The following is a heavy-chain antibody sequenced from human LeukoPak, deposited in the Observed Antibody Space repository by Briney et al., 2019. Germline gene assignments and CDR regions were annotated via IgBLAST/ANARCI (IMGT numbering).Heavy chain of an antibody. J-gene: IGHJ4*01. CDR1: GFTFSSYA. Sequence: PGGSLRLSCAASGFTFSSYAMSWVRQAPGKGLEWVSAISGSGGSTYYADSVKGRFTISRDNSKNTLYLQMNSLRAEDTAVYYCAKDCRTNCDYDLLTGYYTARYYFDYWGQGTLVTVSS. CDR3: AKDCRTNCDYDLLTGYYTARYYFDY. V-gene: IGHV3-23*01. D-gene: IGHD3-9*01. CDR2: ISGSGGST.